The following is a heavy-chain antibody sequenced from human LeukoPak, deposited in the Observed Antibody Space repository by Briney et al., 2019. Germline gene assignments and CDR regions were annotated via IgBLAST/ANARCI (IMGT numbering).Heavy chain of an antibody. CDR1: GITLSSHA. D-gene: IGHD5-24*01. CDR3: AKGGAATMRDGYDYYCYSMEV. V-gene: IGHV3-23*01. J-gene: IGHJ6*03. Sequence: GGSLRLSCAASGITLSSHAMSWVRQAPGNGLEWVSRFSGSGGHTYYGDSVKGRFTISRDNSTNRLYLQMTSLRPEDTAVYYCAKGGAATMRDGYDYYCYSMEVWGQGTTVTVSS. CDR2: FSGSGGHT.